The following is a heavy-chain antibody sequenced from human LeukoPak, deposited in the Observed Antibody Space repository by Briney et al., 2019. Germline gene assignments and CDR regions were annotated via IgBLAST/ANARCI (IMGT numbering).Heavy chain of an antibody. V-gene: IGHV3-21*01. Sequence: GGSLRLSCAASGFTFSSYSMNWVRQAPGKGLEWVSSISSSSSSYIYYADSVKGRFTISRDNAKNSPYLQMNSLRAEDTAVYYCARVRWELPAFDIWGQGTMVTVSS. CDR1: GFTFSSYS. CDR2: ISSSSSSYI. CDR3: ARVRWELPAFDI. D-gene: IGHD1-26*01. J-gene: IGHJ3*02.